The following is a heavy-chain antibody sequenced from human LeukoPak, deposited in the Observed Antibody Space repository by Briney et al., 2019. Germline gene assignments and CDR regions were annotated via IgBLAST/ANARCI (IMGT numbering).Heavy chain of an antibody. CDR3: AKDYEYSSGWYEGLDY. J-gene: IGHJ4*02. CDR1: GFTFSSYG. D-gene: IGHD6-19*01. CDR2: ISYDGSNK. Sequence: GGSLRLSCAASGFTFSSYGMHWVRQAPGKGLEWVAVISYDGSNKYYADSVKGRFTIPRDNSKNTLYLQMNSLRAEDTAVYYCAKDYEYSSGWYEGLDYWGQGTLVTVSS. V-gene: IGHV3-30*18.